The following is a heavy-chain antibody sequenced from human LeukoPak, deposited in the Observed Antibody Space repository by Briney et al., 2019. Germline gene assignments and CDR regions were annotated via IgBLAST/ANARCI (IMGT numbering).Heavy chain of an antibody. Sequence: GGSLRLSCAASGFIFNNYGLVWVRQAPGKGLEWVSAISNDGGGTTYADFVKGRFSVSRDNSRNTLFLQMNSLRAEDTALYYCAKGSSGYFFDLWGQGTLVTVSS. CDR2: ISNDGGGT. J-gene: IGHJ4*02. CDR1: GFIFNNYG. D-gene: IGHD3-22*01. V-gene: IGHV3-23*01. CDR3: AKGSSGYFFDL.